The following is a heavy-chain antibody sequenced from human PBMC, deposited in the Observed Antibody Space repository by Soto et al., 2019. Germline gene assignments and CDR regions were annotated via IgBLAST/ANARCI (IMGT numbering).Heavy chain of an antibody. CDR2: INHSGST. D-gene: IGHD4-17*01. CDR1: GGSFSGYY. Sequence: PSETLSLTCAVYGGSFSGYYWSWIRQPPGKGLEWIGEINHSGSTNYNPSLKSRVTISVDTSKNQFSLKLSSVTAADTAVYYCERAQGDYYGDHDKIDYNWFDPWGQGTLVTVSS. J-gene: IGHJ5*02. CDR3: ERAQGDYYGDHDKIDYNWFDP. V-gene: IGHV4-34*01.